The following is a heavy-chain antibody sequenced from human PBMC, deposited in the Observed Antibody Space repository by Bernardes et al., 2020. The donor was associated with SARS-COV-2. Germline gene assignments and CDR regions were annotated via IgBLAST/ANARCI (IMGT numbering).Heavy chain of an antibody. D-gene: IGHD2-2*01. V-gene: IGHV1-18*01. CDR1: GYTFTAHC. J-gene: IGHJ6*02. CDR2: ISAYNGNT. Sequence: ASVKVSCKASGYTFTAHCMHWVRQAPGQGLEWMGWISAYNGNTNYAQKLQGRVTMTTDTSTSTAYMELRSLRSDDTAVYYCARDRYCSSTSCANYYYYGMDVWGQGTTVTVSS. CDR3: ARDRYCSSTSCANYYYYGMDV.